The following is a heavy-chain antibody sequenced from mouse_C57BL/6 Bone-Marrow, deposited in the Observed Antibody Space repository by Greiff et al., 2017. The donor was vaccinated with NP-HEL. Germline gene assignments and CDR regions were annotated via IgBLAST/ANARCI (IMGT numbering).Heavy chain of an antibody. CDR2: ISSGGSYT. J-gene: IGHJ4*01. V-gene: IGHV5-6*01. CDR3: ARRGYYAMDH. Sequence: EVQGVESGGDLVKPGGSLKLSCAASGFTFSSYGMSWVRQTPDKRLEWVATISSGGSYTYYPDSVKGRFTISRDNAKNTLYLQMSSLKSEDTAMYYCARRGYYAMDHWGQGTSVTVSS. CDR1: GFTFSSYG.